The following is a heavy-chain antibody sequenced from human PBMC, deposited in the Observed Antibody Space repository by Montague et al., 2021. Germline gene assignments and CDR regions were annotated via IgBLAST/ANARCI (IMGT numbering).Heavy chain of an antibody. D-gene: IGHD6-19*01. V-gene: IGHV4-34*01. CDR2: ISHTGST. Sequence: SETLSLTCAVYGGSLSGYIWNWIRQPPGRDLEWIGQISHTGSTSYNPSLKSRVTMSVDTSENHVSLRLSSVTAADTAGYYCTRGEVAVTGIDYWGQGALVTVSS. CDR1: GGSLSGYI. CDR3: TRGEVAVTGIDY. J-gene: IGHJ4*02.